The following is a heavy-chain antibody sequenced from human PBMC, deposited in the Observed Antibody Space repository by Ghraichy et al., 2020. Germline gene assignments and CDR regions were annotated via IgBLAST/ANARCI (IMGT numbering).Heavy chain of an antibody. CDR3: GKAFAVDIPVINV. Sequence: GGSLRLSCAASGFTFDDYTMHWVRQAPGKGLEWVSLVSWDGATTYYSDSVKGRFTISRDNSRNSLYLQMNSLNPGDTALYFCGKAFAVDIPVINVWGPGTMVSVSS. V-gene: IGHV3-43*01. J-gene: IGHJ3*01. D-gene: IGHD2-2*02. CDR1: GFTFDDYT. CDR2: VSWDGATT.